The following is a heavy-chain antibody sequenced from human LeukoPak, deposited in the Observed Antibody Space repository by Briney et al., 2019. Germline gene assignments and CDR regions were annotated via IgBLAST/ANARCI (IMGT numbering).Heavy chain of an antibody. CDR3: ARDRERDGYNCRDFDC. J-gene: IGHJ4*02. V-gene: IGHV1-18*01. D-gene: IGHD5-12*01. CDR2: ISAYNGNT. Sequence: ASEKVSRNASGYTFTIYGNRWVRKPPGQGLEWMGWISAYNGNTNYAQKLQGRVTMTTDTSTSTAYKELRGLRSDETAVYYCARDRERDGYNCRDFDCWGQGTLVTVSS. CDR1: GYTFTIYG.